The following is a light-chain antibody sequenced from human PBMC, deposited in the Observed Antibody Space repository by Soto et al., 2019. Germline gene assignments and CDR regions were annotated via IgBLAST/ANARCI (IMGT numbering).Light chain of an antibody. Sequence: QSALTQPASVSGSPGQSITISCTGTSSDVGGYNYVSWYQQHPGKAPKLIISDVSNRPSGVSNRFSGSKSGNTASLTISGLQAADAADYYCNSYTSSSTHVFGTGTKLTVL. CDR2: DVS. CDR3: NSYTSSSTHV. V-gene: IGLV2-14*03. CDR1: SSDVGGYNY. J-gene: IGLJ1*01.